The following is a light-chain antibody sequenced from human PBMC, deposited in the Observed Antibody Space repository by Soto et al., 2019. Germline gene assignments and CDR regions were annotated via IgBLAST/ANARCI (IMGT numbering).Light chain of an antibody. CDR2: HVT. Sequence: QSALTQPRSVSGSPEQSVTISCTGTSSDVGGYNYVSWYQQHPGKAPKLVIYHVTERPSGVPDRFSGSKSGNTASLTISGLQAEDEADFYCCSYLDNYSSRVVFGGGTKLTVL. J-gene: IGLJ3*02. CDR3: CSYLDNYSSRVV. V-gene: IGLV2-11*01. CDR1: SSDVGGYNY.